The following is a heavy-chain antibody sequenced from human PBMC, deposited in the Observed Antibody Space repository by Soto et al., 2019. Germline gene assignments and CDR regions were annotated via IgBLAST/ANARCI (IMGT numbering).Heavy chain of an antibody. CDR3: ARGLIIIYPDWLDP. D-gene: IGHD3-10*01. V-gene: IGHV4-59*01. Sequence: PSETLYLTCTVSGGSISNYYWSWIRQPPGKGLEWIGHIYNSESTNYNPSLKSRVPILVTESKNQFSLKLSSVTAADTAVYYCARGLIIIYPDWLDPWGQGTLVTVSS. J-gene: IGHJ5*02. CDR1: GGSISNYY. CDR2: IYNSEST.